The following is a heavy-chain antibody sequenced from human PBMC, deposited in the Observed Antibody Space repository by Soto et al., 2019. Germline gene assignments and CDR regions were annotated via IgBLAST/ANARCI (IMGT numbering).Heavy chain of an antibody. J-gene: IGHJ4*02. CDR2: VYYSGSA. CDR3: ARGSMVRGPTPFDY. Sequence: SETLSLTCNVSGGSIRSYYWNWIRQPPGKTLEWIGDVYYSGSANYNPSLKSRVTISVNMSRNQFSLKLNSVTAADTAVYYCARGSMVRGPTPFDYWGQGTLVTVSS. V-gene: IGHV4-59*01. D-gene: IGHD3-10*01. CDR1: GGSIRSYY.